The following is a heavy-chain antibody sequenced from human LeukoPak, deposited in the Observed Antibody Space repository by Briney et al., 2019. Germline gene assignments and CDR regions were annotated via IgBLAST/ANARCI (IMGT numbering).Heavy chain of an antibody. Sequence: EASVKVSCKASGYTFTGYYMHWVRQAPGQGLEWMGWINPNSGGTNYVQKFQGRVTMTRDTSISTAYMGLSRRRPDDTAVYYCARGRPSHYDFWSGYYEDFDYWGQGTLVTVSS. CDR2: INPNSGGT. D-gene: IGHD3-3*01. J-gene: IGHJ4*02. CDR3: ARGRPSHYDFWSGYYEDFDY. V-gene: IGHV1-2*02. CDR1: GYTFTGYY.